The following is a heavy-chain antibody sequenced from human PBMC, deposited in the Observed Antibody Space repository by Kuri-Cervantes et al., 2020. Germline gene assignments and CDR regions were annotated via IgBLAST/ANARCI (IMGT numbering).Heavy chain of an antibody. D-gene: IGHD2-21*02. Sequence: SETLSLTCTVSGGSISSGGYYWSWIRQHPGKGLEWIGYIYYSGSTYYNPSLKSRVTISVDTSKNHFSLKLSSVTAADTAVYYCARVSYCGGDCYEIDPWGQGTLVTVSS. CDR1: GGSISSGGYY. CDR2: IYYSGST. CDR3: ARVSYCGGDCYEIDP. V-gene: IGHV4-30-4*08. J-gene: IGHJ5*02.